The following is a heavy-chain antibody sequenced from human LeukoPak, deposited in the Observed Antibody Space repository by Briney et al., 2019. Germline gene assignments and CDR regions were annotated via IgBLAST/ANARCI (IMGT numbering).Heavy chain of an antibody. CDR1: GFTFSSYA. D-gene: IGHD2-2*01. Sequence: GGSLRLSCAASGFTFSSYAMHWVRQAPGKGLEYVSAISSNGGSTYYANSVKGRFTISRDNSKNTLYLQMGSLRAEGMAVYYCARGSSLDYWGQGTLVTVSS. V-gene: IGHV3-64*01. J-gene: IGHJ4*02. CDR3: ARGSSLDY. CDR2: ISSNGGST.